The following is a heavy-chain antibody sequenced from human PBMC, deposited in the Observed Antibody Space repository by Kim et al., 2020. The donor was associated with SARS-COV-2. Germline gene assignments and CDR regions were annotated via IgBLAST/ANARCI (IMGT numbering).Heavy chain of an antibody. D-gene: IGHD3-22*01. V-gene: IGHV4-59*01. CDR3: ARALSSGYYRTVDAFDI. Sequence: LKSRVTISVDTYKNQFSLKLSSVTAADTAVYYCARALSSGYYRTVDAFDIWGQGTMVTVSS. J-gene: IGHJ3*02.